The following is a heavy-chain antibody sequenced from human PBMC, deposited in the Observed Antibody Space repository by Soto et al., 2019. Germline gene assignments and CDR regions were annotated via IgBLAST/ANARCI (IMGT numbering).Heavy chain of an antibody. Sequence: SETLSLTCTVSGGSSSSYDWSWIRQPPGKGLEWIGYIYYSGSTNYNPSLKSRVTISVDTSKNQFSLKLSSVTAADTAVYYCARVVPAAMHFYYYGMDVWGQGTTVTVSS. CDR1: GGSSSSYD. D-gene: IGHD2-2*01. CDR2: IYYSGST. CDR3: ARVVPAAMHFYYYGMDV. V-gene: IGHV4-59*08. J-gene: IGHJ6*02.